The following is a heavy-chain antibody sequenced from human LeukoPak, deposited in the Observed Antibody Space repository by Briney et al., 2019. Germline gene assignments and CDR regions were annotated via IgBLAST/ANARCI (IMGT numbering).Heavy chain of an antibody. CDR2: ISSRGTTI. D-gene: IGHD2-15*01. V-gene: IGHV3-11*04. J-gene: IGHJ3*02. CDR1: GFTFSDYY. Sequence: GGSLRLSCAASGFTFSDYYMSWIRQAPGKGLEWVSYISSRGTTIYYADSVKGRFTISRDNAKNSLYLQMNSLRAEDTAVYYCARGCSGGSCKGPREIWGQGTMVTVSS. CDR3: ARGCSGGSCKGPREI.